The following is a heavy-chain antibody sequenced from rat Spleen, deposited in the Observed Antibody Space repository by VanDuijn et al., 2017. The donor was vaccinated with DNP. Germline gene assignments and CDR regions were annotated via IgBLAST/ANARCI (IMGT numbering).Heavy chain of an antibody. V-gene: IGHV5-25*01. CDR1: GFTFSNYD. Sequence: EVQLVESGGGLVQPGRSMKLSCAASGFTFSNYDMAWVRQAPTKGLELVSYIRYDGGSTYYGASVKGRFTISRDNANGTLYLQMDNLRSEDTATYYCARGVGARYYWYFDFWGPGTMVTVSS. D-gene: IGHD5-1*01. J-gene: IGHJ1*01. CDR3: ARGVGARYYWYFDF. CDR2: IRYDGGST.